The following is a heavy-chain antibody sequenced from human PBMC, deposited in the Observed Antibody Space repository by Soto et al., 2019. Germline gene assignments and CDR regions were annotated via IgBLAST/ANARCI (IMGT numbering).Heavy chain of an antibody. CDR1: GFTFSASA. Sequence: GRSLRLSCAASGFTFSASAMHWVRQTSGKGLEWVGRIRSKANNYATEYVASVKGRFTISRDDSKNMAYLQMNSLKAEDTAVYYCIRYKATRRWYFDYLGRGTLVTSPQ. V-gene: IGHV3-73*01. CDR2: IRSKANNYAT. J-gene: IGHJ4*02. D-gene: IGHD1-26*01. CDR3: IRYKATRRWYFDY.